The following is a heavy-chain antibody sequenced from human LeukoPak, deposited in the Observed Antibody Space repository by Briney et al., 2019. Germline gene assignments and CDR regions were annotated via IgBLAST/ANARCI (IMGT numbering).Heavy chain of an antibody. CDR2: FSYSGSP. D-gene: IGHD2-8*01. Sequence: PSETLSLTCTVSGGSISSSSYFWSWIRQPPGKGLEWIGYFSYSGSPNYNPSLKSRVTISVDTSKNQFSLKLSSVTAADTAVYYCARGVLVAGGFDYWGQGTLVTVSS. V-gene: IGHV4-61*01. CDR1: GGSISSSSYF. J-gene: IGHJ4*02. CDR3: ARGVLVAGGFDY.